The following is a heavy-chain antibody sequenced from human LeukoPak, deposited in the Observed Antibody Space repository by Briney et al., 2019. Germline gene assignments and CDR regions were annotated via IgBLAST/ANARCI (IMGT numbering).Heavy chain of an antibody. Sequence: ASVKVSCKASGYTFTSYYMHWVRQAPGQGLEWMGIINPSAGNTNYAQKLQGRVTMTTDTSTSTAYMELRSLRSDDTAVYYCARDSKWELLRLDYYYYGMDVWGQGTTVTVSS. CDR2: INPSAGNT. V-gene: IGHV1-46*01. CDR3: ARDSKWELLRLDYYYYGMDV. CDR1: GYTFTSYY. D-gene: IGHD1-26*01. J-gene: IGHJ6*02.